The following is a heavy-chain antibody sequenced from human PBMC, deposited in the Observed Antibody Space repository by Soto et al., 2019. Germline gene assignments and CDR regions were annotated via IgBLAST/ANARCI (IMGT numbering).Heavy chain of an antibody. CDR2: ISYDGSNK. V-gene: IGHV3-30*18. CDR3: AKDPGIAVAQEQNTYGMDV. J-gene: IGHJ6*02. Sequence: PGGSLRLSCAASGFTFSSYGMHWVRQAPGKGLEWVAVISYDGSNKYYADSVKGRFTISRDNSKNTLYLQMNSLRAEDTAVYYCAKDPGIAVAQEQNTYGMDVWGQGTTVTVSS. CDR1: GFTFSSYG. D-gene: IGHD6-19*01.